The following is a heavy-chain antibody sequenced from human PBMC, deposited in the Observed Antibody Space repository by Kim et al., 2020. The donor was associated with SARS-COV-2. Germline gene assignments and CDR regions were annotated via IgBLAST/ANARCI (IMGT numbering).Heavy chain of an antibody. CDR3: AIGRVDGYFDY. CDR2: IYTGGST. CDR1: GFNASSNY. Sequence: GGSLRLSCAASGFNASSNYMSWVRQAPGKGLEWDSVIYTGGSTYYADCVKGRFTISRDHSKITLYFQLDSLRAEDTAVNYCAIGRVDGYFDYWGQGTLVTVSS. J-gene: IGHJ4*02. V-gene: IGHV3-53*01.